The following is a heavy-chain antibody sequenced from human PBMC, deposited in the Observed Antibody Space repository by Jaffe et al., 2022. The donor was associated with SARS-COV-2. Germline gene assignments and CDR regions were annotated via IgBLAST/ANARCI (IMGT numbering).Heavy chain of an antibody. CDR1: GFTFSNYK. CDR3: ARNGGAYATFDR. Sequence: EVQLVESGGGLVQPGGSLRLSCAASGFTFSNYKMNWVRQAPGKGLEWVSHITSSSSTIYYVDSVKGRFTISRDNARDSLYLQMNSLRDEDTAVYYCARNGGAYATFDRWGQGTLVTVSS. CDR2: ITSSSSTI. J-gene: IGHJ4*02. D-gene: IGHD4-17*01. V-gene: IGHV3-48*02.